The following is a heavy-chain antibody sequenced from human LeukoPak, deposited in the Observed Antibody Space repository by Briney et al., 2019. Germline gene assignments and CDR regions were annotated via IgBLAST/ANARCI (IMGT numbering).Heavy chain of an antibody. CDR3: AKNPRGYGDSDAFDI. D-gene: IGHD4-17*01. CDR2: ISGSGDST. V-gene: IGHV3-23*01. CDR1: GFTFSTSA. Sequence: PGGSLRLSCAASGFTFSTSAMSWVRQAPGKGLEWVSGISGSGDSTYYVDSVKGRFTISRDNSKNTLYLQMNSLRAEDTAVYYCAKNPRGYGDSDAFDIWGQGTMVTVSS. J-gene: IGHJ3*02.